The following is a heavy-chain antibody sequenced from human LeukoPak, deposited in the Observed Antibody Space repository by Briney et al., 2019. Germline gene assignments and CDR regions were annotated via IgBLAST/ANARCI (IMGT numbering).Heavy chain of an antibody. CDR2: IYYAGDT. J-gene: IGHJ2*01. Sequence: SETLSLTCTVSGGPVSSSSYYWGWVRQSPEKGLECIGTIYYAGDTYYNPSLESRLTISVDTSKNQFSLKLRSVTAADTAVYYCARTNVDMVATKTWYFDLWGRGTLVTVSS. D-gene: IGHD5-12*01. CDR3: ARTNVDMVATKTWYFDL. V-gene: IGHV4-39*01. CDR1: GGPVSSSSYY.